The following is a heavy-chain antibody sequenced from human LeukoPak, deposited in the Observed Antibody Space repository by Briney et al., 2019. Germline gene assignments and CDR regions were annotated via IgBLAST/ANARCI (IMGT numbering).Heavy chain of an antibody. D-gene: IGHD5-18*01. Sequence: PGGSLRLSCAASGFTFSSYAMHWVRQAPGKGLEWVAVISYDGSNKYYADSVKGRFTISRDNSKNTLYLQMNSLRAEDTAVYYCARDHSENYLEYWGQGTLVTVSS. CDR2: ISYDGSNK. J-gene: IGHJ4*02. CDR1: GFTFSSYA. V-gene: IGHV3-30-3*01. CDR3: ARDHSENYLEY.